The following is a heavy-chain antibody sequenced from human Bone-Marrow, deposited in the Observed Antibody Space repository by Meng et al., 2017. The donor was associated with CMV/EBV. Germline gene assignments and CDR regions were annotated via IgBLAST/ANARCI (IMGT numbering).Heavy chain of an antibody. CDR2: ISSTSTYI. CDR3: ARDIASGYDYYYYGMDV. CDR1: GFTFNIYT. D-gene: IGHD5-12*01. J-gene: IGHJ6*02. Sequence: GSLRLSCAASGFTFNIYTINWVRQSPGKGLEWVSSISSTSTYIYYAESVKGRFTISRDNAKNSLYLQMNSLRVEDTAIYYCARDIASGYDYYYYGMDVWGQGTTVTVSS. V-gene: IGHV3-21*01.